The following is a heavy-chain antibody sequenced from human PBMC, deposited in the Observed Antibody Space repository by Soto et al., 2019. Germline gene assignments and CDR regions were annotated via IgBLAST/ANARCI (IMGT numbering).Heavy chain of an antibody. J-gene: IGHJ5*02. Sequence: SSETLSLTCAVYGGSFSGYYWSWIRQPPGKGLEWIGEINHSGSTNYNPSLKSRVTISVDTSKNQFSLKLSSVTAADTAVYYCARGGYDFWSGYYTDNWFDPWGQGTLVTVYS. CDR3: ARGGYDFWSGYYTDNWFDP. D-gene: IGHD3-3*01. CDR2: INHSGST. V-gene: IGHV4-34*01. CDR1: GGSFSGYY.